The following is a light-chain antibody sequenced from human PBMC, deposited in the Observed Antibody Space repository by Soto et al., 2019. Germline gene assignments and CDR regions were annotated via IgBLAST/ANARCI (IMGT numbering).Light chain of an antibody. Sequence: EIVLTQSPDTLSLSPGEGATLSCRASQRVAKFLAWYQQKGGQAPRLLIFDASTRATGVPGRFNGSGSGTAFTLTISSLEPEDSAVYYCQQRTNWPLTFGGGTKVDIK. CDR2: DAS. J-gene: IGKJ4*01. CDR1: QRVAKF. V-gene: IGKV3-11*01. CDR3: QQRTNWPLT.